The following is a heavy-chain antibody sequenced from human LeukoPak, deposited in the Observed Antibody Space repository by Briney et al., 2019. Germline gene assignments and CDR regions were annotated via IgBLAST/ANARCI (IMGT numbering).Heavy chain of an antibody. J-gene: IGHJ5*02. V-gene: IGHV3-23*01. CDR1: GFTFSDYA. CDR2: IGDTGDDT. Sequence: GGSLRLSCAASGFTFSDYAMSWVRQAPGKGLEWVSSIGDTGDDTFYADSVKGRFTISRDNSKNTLYLQLNSLRDEDTAVYYCAKDGVSYNRRWDWFDPWGEGTLLTVSS. CDR3: AKDGVSYNRRWDWFDP. D-gene: IGHD3-10*01.